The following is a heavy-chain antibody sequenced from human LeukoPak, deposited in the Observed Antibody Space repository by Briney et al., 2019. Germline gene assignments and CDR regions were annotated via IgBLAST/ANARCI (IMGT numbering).Heavy chain of an antibody. Sequence: PSQTLSPTCTVSGGSISSGDYYWSWIRQPPGKGLEWIGYIYYSGSTYYNPSLKSRVTISVDTSKNQFSLKLSSVTAADTAVYYCARDPYYYGSGSYYIGPVGMDVWGKGTTVTVSS. V-gene: IGHV4-30-4*01. D-gene: IGHD3-10*01. CDR2: IYYSGST. J-gene: IGHJ6*04. CDR1: GGSISSGDYY. CDR3: ARDPYYYGSGSYYIGPVGMDV.